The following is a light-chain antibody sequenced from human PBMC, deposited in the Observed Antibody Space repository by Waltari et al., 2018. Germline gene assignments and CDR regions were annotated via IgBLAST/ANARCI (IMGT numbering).Light chain of an antibody. CDR2: WAS. Sequence: DIAMTQSPDSLAVSLGDRATIRLGSRQSLLFKSNNKNHLAWYQLKSGQPPKLLIYWASTRESGVPDRFSGSGSGTDFTLTISSLQAEDVALYYCQQYYNTPYTFGRGTKLEIK. CDR1: QSLLFKSNNKNH. V-gene: IGKV4-1*01. J-gene: IGKJ2*01. CDR3: QQYYNTPYT.